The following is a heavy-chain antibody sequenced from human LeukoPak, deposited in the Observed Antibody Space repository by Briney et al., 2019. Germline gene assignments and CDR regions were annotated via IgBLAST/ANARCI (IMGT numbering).Heavy chain of an antibody. V-gene: IGHV1-18*01. J-gene: IGHJ4*02. CDR2: ISAYNGNT. Sequence: ASVKVSCKASGYTFTSYGISWVRQAPGQGLEWMGWISAYNGNTNYAQKLQGRVTMTTDTSTSTAYMELSSLISEDTAVYYCARAIRNQLPSDHWGPGTLVTVSS. CDR3: ARAIRNQLPSDH. CDR1: GYTFTSYG. D-gene: IGHD2-2*01.